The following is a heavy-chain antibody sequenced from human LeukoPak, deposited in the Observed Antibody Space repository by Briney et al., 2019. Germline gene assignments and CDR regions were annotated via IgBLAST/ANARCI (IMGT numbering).Heavy chain of an antibody. CDR1: GCSFSTYA. CDR3: ARGGVSGSSSPSVYFDY. Sequence: PGGSLRLSCAASGCSFSTYAMSWVRQAPGKGLEWVSVIYSGGSTYYADSVKGRSTISRDNSKNTLYLQMNSLRAEDTAVYYCARGGVSGSSSPSVYFDYWGQGTLVTVSS. V-gene: IGHV3-53*01. CDR2: IYSGGST. D-gene: IGHD6-6*01. J-gene: IGHJ4*02.